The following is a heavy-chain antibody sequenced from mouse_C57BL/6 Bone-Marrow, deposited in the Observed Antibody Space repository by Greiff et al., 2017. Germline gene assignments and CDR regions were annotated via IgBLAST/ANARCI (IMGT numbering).Heavy chain of an antibody. Sequence: EVQLQQSGPELVKPGASVKISCKASGYSFTGYYMNWVKQSPEKSLEWIGEINPSTGGTTYNQKFKAKATLTVANTSSTASMQLKSLTSEYSAVYYCARLGTTVVASDYWGQGTTLTVSS. CDR2: INPSTGGT. V-gene: IGHV1-42*01. CDR3: ARLGTTVVASDY. D-gene: IGHD1-1*01. J-gene: IGHJ2*01. CDR1: GYSFTGYY.